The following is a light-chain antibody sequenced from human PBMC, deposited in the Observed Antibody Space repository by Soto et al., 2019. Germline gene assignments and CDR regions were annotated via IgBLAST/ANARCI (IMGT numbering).Light chain of an antibody. CDR1: ISNIGNNY. CDR3: AAWDDTVRSYV. J-gene: IGLJ1*01. V-gene: IGLV1-47*01. CDR2: RDD. Sequence: QSVLTQPPSVSGTPGQRVTISCSGSISNIGNNYVYWFQQLPGTAPKVLSNRDDQRPSGVPDRFSGSKSGTSASLAISGLRSEDEAEYYCAAWDDTVRSYVFGTGTKVTVL.